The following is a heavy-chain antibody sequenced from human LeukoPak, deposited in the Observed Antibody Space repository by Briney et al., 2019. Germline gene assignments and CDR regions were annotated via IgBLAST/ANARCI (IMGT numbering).Heavy chain of an antibody. D-gene: IGHD1-26*01. V-gene: IGHV1-46*01. CDR3: ARGGVGATTYVWFDP. CDR2: INPSGGST. CDR1: GYTFTNYY. J-gene: IGHJ5*02. Sequence: ASVKVSCKSSGYTFTNYYMHWVRQAPGQGLECMGIINPSGGSTSYAQKFQGRVTMTRDMSTSTVYMELGSLRSEDTAVYYCARGGVGATTYVWFDPWGQGTLVTVSS.